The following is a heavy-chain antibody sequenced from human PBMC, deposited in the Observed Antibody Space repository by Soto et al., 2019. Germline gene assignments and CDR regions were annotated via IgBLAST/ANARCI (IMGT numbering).Heavy chain of an antibody. J-gene: IGHJ4*02. D-gene: IGHD4-17*01. CDR2: IYYSENT. CDR1: GGSFSGYS. V-gene: IGHV4-34*01. CDR3: ATHPPYGPLDH. Sequence: SETLSLTCAVYGGSFSGYSWTWIRQPPGKGLEWIGNIYYSENTYYNPSLKSRVIISVDTSKNQFSLRLTSVTAADTAVYYCATHPPYGPLDHWGQGTLVTVSS.